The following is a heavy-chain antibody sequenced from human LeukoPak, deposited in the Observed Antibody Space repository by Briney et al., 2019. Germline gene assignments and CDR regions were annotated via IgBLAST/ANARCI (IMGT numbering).Heavy chain of an antibody. D-gene: IGHD3-10*01. CDR1: GGPNSSGDYY. Sequence: SQTQSLTCTVSGGPNSSGDYYWSWIRQPPGKGLEWDGYIYYSGSTYYNPSLKSRVTISVDTSKNQFSLKLSSVTAADTAVYYCAREGYGSGSWGQGTLVTVSS. J-gene: IGHJ4*02. CDR2: IYYSGST. CDR3: AREGYGSGS. V-gene: IGHV4-30-4*01.